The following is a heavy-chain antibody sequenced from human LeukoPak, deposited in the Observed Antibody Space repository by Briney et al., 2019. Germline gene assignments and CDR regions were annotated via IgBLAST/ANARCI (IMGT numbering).Heavy chain of an antibody. CDR1: GFTFSIYS. V-gene: IGHV3-21*01. CDR3: ARDNRNWFDP. J-gene: IGHJ5*02. CDR2: IDRNSYI. Sequence: GRSLRLSCAASGFTFSIYSMNWVRQAPGKGLEWVSSIDRNSYIYYADSVKGRFTISRDNAENSLYLQMNSLRAEDTAVYYCARDNRNWFDPWGQGTLVTVSS. D-gene: IGHD1-14*01.